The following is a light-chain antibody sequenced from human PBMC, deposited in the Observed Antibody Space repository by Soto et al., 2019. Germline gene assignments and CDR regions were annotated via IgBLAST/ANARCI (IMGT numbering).Light chain of an antibody. CDR1: QSINNW. CDR2: KAS. Sequence: DIQMTQSPSTLSASVGDRVTITCRASQSINNWLAWYQQKPGKAPKLLIYKASSLEGGVPSRFSGSGSGTEFTLTISCLQPDDFATYYCQQYNNYPRTFGQGTKVEIK. J-gene: IGKJ1*01. CDR3: QQYNNYPRT. V-gene: IGKV1-5*03.